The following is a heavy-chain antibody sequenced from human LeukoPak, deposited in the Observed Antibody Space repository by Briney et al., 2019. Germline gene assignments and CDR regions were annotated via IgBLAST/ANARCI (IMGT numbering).Heavy chain of an antibody. Sequence: GGSLRLSCGASGFTFSNYAMNWVRQAPGKGLEWVAVISYDGSNKYYADSVKGRFTISRDNSKNTLYLQMSSLRVEDTAVYYCARDGAPYCSGGSCNSAYWGQGTLVTVSS. CDR1: GFTFSNYA. D-gene: IGHD2-15*01. V-gene: IGHV3-30-3*01. CDR2: ISYDGSNK. J-gene: IGHJ4*02. CDR3: ARDGAPYCSGGSCNSAY.